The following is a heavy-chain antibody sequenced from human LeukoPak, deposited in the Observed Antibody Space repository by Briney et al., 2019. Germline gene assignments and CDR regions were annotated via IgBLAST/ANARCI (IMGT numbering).Heavy chain of an antibody. D-gene: IGHD4-23*01. Sequence: ASVKVSCKASGYAFINYGISWVRQAPEQGLEWMGWISGYDGNTNYAQEVQGRVTMTTDTSSSTAYMELRSLSSDDTAVYYCARAGGNSDYYYMDVWGRGSTVTVSS. CDR3: ARAGGNSDYYYMDV. CDR2: ISGYDGNT. V-gene: IGHV1-18*01. J-gene: IGHJ6*03. CDR1: GYAFINYG.